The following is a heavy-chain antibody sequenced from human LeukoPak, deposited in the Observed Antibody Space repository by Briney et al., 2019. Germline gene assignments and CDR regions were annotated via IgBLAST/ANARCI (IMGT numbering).Heavy chain of an antibody. D-gene: IGHD3-10*01. Sequence: GXLRLSCAASGLTFSNYWMHWVRQAPGKGLVWVSRINTDGSTTTYADSVKGRFTISRDNAKNTLYLQMNSLRAEDTAVYYCARAADYYASGIFYWGQGTLVTVSS. CDR2: INTDGSTT. CDR1: GLTFSNYW. J-gene: IGHJ4*02. V-gene: IGHV3-74*01. CDR3: ARAADYYASGIFY.